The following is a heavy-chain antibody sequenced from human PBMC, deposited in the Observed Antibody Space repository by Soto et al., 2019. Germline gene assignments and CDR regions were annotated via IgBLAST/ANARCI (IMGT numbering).Heavy chain of an antibody. CDR3: ARYGSGSNLRDPFDH. J-gene: IGHJ4*02. Sequence: EVQLEESGGGLVQPGGSLRLSCVASGFSFGDYSMNWVRQAPGKGLEWVSYISRSSSDIYYVDSVKGRFTISRDNDKNSLHLQMNSLRDEDTAMYYCARYGSGSNLRDPFDHWGQGTLVTVSS. CDR1: GFSFGDYS. CDR2: ISRSSSDI. V-gene: IGHV3-48*02. D-gene: IGHD3-10*01.